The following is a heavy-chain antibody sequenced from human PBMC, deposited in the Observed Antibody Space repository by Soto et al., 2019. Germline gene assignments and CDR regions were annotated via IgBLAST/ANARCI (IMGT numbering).Heavy chain of an antibody. CDR3: AREADPVGANDAFDI. D-gene: IGHD1-26*01. J-gene: IGHJ3*02. CDR1: GFTFSNYA. CDR2: ISHDGTNK. Sequence: QVQLVESGGGVVQPGGSLRLSCAASGFTFSNYAIHWARQAPGRGLEWVALISHDGTNKHYADSVKGRFTISRDNLKNTVYLQMNSLNPDDTAVFYCAREADPVGANDAFDIWGQGRMVTVSS. V-gene: IGHV3-30-3*01.